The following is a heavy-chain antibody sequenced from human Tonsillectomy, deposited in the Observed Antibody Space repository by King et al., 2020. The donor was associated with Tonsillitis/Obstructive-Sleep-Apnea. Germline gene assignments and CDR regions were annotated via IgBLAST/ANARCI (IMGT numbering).Heavy chain of an antibody. V-gene: IGHV3-23*04. CDR3: AKEGVGGTTFGGAYYYYMDV. Sequence: EVQLVESGGGLEQPGGSLRLSCTASGFTFNNYAMSWVRQAPGKGLEWVSAITGSGDITKYTDSVKGRFTISRDNSRDTLFLQMYNLRAEDTARYHCAKEGVGGTTFGGAYYYYMDVWGKGTTVTVSS. CDR2: ITGSGDIT. J-gene: IGHJ6*03. D-gene: IGHD3-16*01. CDR1: GFTFNNYA.